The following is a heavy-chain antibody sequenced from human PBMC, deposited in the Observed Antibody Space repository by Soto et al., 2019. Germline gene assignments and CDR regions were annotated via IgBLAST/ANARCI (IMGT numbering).Heavy chain of an antibody. V-gene: IGHV4-4*07. CDR1: GGSISSYY. D-gene: IGHD3-3*01. J-gene: IGHJ6*02. CDR3: ARDQLRVTIFGVVRPVYGMDV. CDR2: IYTSGST. Sequence: PSETLSLTCTVSGGSISSYYWIWIRQPAGKGLEWIGRIYTSGSTNYNPSLKSRVTMSVDTSKNQFSLKLSSVTAADTAVYYCARDQLRVTIFGVVRPVYGMDVWGQGTTVP.